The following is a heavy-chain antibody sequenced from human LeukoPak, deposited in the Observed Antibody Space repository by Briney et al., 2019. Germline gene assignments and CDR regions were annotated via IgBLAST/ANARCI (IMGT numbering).Heavy chain of an antibody. CDR1: GFTFSSYG. J-gene: IGHJ4*02. Sequence: GGSLRLSCAASGFTFSSYGMHWVRQAPGKGLEWVAFIRYDGSNKYYADSVKGRFTISRDNSKNTLYLQMNSLRAEDTAVYYCAKTSGYYYGSFDYWGQGTLVTVSS. D-gene: IGHD3-22*01. CDR2: IRYDGSNK. CDR3: AKTSGYYYGSFDY. V-gene: IGHV3-30*02.